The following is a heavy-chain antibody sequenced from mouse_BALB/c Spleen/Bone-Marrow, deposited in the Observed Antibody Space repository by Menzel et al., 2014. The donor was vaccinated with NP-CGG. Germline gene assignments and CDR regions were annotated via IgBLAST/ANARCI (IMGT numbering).Heavy chain of an antibody. J-gene: IGHJ4*01. CDR1: GYTFTSYY. Sequence: VKLMEPGAELVKPGASVKLSCKASGYTFTSYYMYWVKRRPGQGLEWFGEINPSNGGTNFNEKFKNKATLTVDKSSSTAYMQLSSLTSEDSAVYYCSRGRRDALDYWGQGTSVTVSS. V-gene: IGHV1S81*02. CDR3: SRGRRDALDY. CDR2: INPSNGGT.